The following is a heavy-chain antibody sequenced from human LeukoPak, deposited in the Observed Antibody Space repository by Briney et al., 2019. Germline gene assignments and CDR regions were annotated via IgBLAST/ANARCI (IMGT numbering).Heavy chain of an antibody. CDR1: GGSFSGYY. D-gene: IGHD2-2*01. V-gene: IGHV4-59*01. Sequence: SETLSLTCAVYGGSFSGYYWSWIRQPPGKGLEWIGYIYYSGSTNYNPSLKSRVTISVDTSKNQFSLKLSSVTAADTAVYYCARDACSSTSCYGYFQHWGQGTLVTVSS. J-gene: IGHJ1*01. CDR3: ARDACSSTSCYGYFQH. CDR2: IYYSGST.